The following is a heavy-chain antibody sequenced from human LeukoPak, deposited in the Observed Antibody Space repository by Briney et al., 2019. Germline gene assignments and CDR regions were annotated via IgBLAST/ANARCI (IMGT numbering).Heavy chain of an antibody. CDR3: ARGRWSVATKWFDP. D-gene: IGHD4-23*01. Sequence: MAGESLKISCKASGYTFTDYWVAWVRQMPGKGLEWMGLIYPGESETRYNPSFQGHVTMSVDNSINTAYLQWSSLQASDAAIYYCARGRWSVATKWFDPWGQGTLVTVSA. J-gene: IGHJ5*02. CDR1: GYTFTDYW. V-gene: IGHV5-51*01. CDR2: IYPGESET.